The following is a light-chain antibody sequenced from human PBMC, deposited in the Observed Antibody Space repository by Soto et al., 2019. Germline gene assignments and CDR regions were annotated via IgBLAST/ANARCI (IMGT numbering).Light chain of an antibody. J-gene: IGKJ1*01. CDR2: RAS. CDR3: QQSYSSPPWT. V-gene: IGKV1-39*01. Sequence: DIQMTQSPSSLSASVGDRVTISCRASQSISTYLNWYQQKPGTAPRLLIYRASSLKSGVPPRFSGRGSGRDFTLTISSRRPEDIATYYCQQSYSSPPWTFGKGTKVEVK. CDR1: QSISTY.